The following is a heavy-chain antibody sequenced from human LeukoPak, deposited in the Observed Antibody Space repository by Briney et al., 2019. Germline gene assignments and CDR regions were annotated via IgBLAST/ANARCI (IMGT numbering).Heavy chain of an antibody. CDR2: INSNGDEI. J-gene: IGHJ4*02. CDR1: GFTFSSYA. CDR3: ANWIGSSSRDY. Sequence: GGSLRLSCAASGFTFSSYAMSWVRQAPGKGLEWVSGINSNGDEIYYADSVRGRFTISRDNSNNALYLQMDSLRAEDTAVYYCANWIGSSSRDYWGEGTVDTVSS. D-gene: IGHD6-6*01. V-gene: IGHV3-23*01.